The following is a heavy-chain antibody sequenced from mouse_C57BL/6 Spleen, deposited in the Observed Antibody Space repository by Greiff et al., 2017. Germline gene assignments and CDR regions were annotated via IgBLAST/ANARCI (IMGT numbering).Heavy chain of an antibody. V-gene: IGHV5-9*01. CDR3: ARGGNRYYFDY. D-gene: IGHD2-1*01. Sequence: EVKVEESGGGLVKPGGSLKLSCAASGFTFSSYTMSWVRQTPEKRLEWVATISGGGGNTYYPDSVKGRFTISRDNAKNTLYLQMSSLRSEDTALYYCARGGNRYYFDYWGQGTTLTVSS. CDR1: GFTFSSYT. CDR2: ISGGGGNT. J-gene: IGHJ2*01.